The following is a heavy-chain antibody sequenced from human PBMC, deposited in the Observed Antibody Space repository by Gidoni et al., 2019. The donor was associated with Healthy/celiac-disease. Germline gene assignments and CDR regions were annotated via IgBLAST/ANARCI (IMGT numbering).Heavy chain of an antibody. D-gene: IGHD3-16*01. CDR2: IYSGGST. J-gene: IGHJ3*02. Sequence: EVQLVESGGGLVQPGGSLRLSCAASGFTVSSNYMSWVRQAPGKGLEWFSVIYSGGSTYYADSVKGRFTISRDNSKNTLYLQMTSLRAEDTAVYYCARGGDEDAFDIWGQGTMVTVSS. V-gene: IGHV3-66*01. CDR1: GFTVSSNY. CDR3: ARGGDEDAFDI.